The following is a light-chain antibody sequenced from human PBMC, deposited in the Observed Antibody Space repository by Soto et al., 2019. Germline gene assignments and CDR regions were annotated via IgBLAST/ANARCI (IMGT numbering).Light chain of an antibody. CDR2: DVS. V-gene: IGLV2-11*01. CDR1: SSDVGGYNF. J-gene: IGLJ2*01. Sequence: QSALTQPRSVSGSPGQSVTISCTGTSSDVGGYNFVSWYQQHPGKAPKLMIYDVSQRPSGVPDRFSGSKSGNTASLTISGLQDEEEADYYCCSYAGSHFLFGGGTKLTVL. CDR3: CSYAGSHFL.